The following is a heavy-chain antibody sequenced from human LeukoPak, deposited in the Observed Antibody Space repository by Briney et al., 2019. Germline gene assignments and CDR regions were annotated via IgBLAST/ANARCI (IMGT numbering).Heavy chain of an antibody. J-gene: IGHJ4*02. D-gene: IGHD5-18*01. V-gene: IGHV3-23*01. Sequence: GGSLSLSYAASGFTFSIFAMSWARQPPGEGLEWVSSIFQGGGEIHYADCVRGPFTISRDNSKSTLFLQMNSLRVEDTAIYYCAAYRQVLLPFESWGQGTLVTVSS. CDR3: AAYRQVLLPFES. CDR1: GFTFSIFA. CDR2: IFQGGGEI.